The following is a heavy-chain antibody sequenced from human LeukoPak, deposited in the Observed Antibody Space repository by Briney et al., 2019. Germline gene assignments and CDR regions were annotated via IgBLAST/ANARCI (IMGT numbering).Heavy chain of an antibody. Sequence: ASVKVSCKASGYTFTGHYMQWVRQAPGQGLEWMGWINPNSGGTNYAQKFQGRVTMTRDTSISTAYMELSRLRSDDTAVYYCARYRTGASVNFDYWGQGTLVTVSS. V-gene: IGHV1-2*02. J-gene: IGHJ4*02. CDR3: ARYRTGASVNFDY. D-gene: IGHD1-26*01. CDR1: GYTFTGHY. CDR2: INPNSGGT.